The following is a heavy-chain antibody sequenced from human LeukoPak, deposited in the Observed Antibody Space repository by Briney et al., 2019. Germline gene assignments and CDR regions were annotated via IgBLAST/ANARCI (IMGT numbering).Heavy chain of an antibody. V-gene: IGHV1-8*01. D-gene: IGHD6-13*01. CDR2: MNPNSGNT. J-gene: IGHJ4*02. CDR3: ARRAVIAAAGTIGY. CDR1: GYTFTSYD. Sequence: ASVKVSCKASGYTFTSYDINWVRQATGQGLEWMGWMNPNSGNTGYAQKFQGRVTMTRNTSISTAYMELSSLRSEDTAVYYCARRAVIAAAGTIGYWGQGTLVTVFS.